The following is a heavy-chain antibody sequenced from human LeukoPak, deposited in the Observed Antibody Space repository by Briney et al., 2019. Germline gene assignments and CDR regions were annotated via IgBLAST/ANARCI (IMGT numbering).Heavy chain of an antibody. J-gene: IGHJ4*02. CDR2: IRHDGNNQ. D-gene: IGHD3-3*01. CDR1: GFTFSSYG. Sequence: PGGSLRLSCAASGFTFSSYGMHWVRQAPGKGLEWVAYIRHDGNNQQYVDSVKGRFTISRDNSKNMLYLQVNSLRVEDTAVYYCAIDFWSGYSDYWGEGTLVTVSS. CDR3: AIDFWSGYSDY. V-gene: IGHV3-30*02.